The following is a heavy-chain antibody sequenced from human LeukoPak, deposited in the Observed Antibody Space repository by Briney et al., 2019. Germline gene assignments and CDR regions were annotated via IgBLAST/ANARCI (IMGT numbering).Heavy chain of an antibody. D-gene: IGHD3-16*01. V-gene: IGHV3-7*01. CDR1: GFTFSSYW. Sequence: GGSLRLSCAASGFTFSSYWMSWVRQAPGKGLEWVANIKQDGSEKYYVDSVKGRFTISRDNAKNSLYLQMNSLRAEGTAVYYCARVSWGYSFDYWGQGTLVTVSS. J-gene: IGHJ4*02. CDR3: ARVSWGYSFDY. CDR2: IKQDGSEK.